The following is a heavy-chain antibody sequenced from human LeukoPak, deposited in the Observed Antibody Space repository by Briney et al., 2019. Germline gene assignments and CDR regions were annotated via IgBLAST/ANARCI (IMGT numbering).Heavy chain of an antibody. Sequence: ASVKVSCKTSGYSFTDYYMHWVRQAPGQGLEWMGWINPNSGGTSSAQKFQGRVTMTRDTSISTVYMEVSWLTSDDTAIYHCARADRLHGGPYLIGPWGQGTLVTVSS. CDR2: INPNSGGT. D-gene: IGHD2-21*01. V-gene: IGHV1-2*02. CDR1: GYSFTDYY. CDR3: ARADRLHGGPYLIGP. J-gene: IGHJ5*02.